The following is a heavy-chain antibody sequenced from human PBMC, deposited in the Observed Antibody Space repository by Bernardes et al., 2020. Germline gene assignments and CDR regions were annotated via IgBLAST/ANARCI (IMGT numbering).Heavy chain of an antibody. V-gene: IGHV1-18*01. CDR1: GYTFDTSG. CDR3: ARDRVGIAAAGTFDY. J-gene: IGHJ4*02. Sequence: ASVKVSCKATGYTFDTSGVSWVRQARGQGLEWMGYISVYNGDTNYAQKFVGRVTMTTDTSTSTAYMEVRSLRSDDTAMYYCARDRVGIAAAGTFDYWGQGTLVTVSS. D-gene: IGHD6-13*01. CDR2: ISVYNGDT.